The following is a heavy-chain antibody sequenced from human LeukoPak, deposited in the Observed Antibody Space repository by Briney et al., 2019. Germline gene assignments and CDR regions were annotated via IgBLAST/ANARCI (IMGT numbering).Heavy chain of an antibody. CDR2: IIPIFGTA. V-gene: IGHV1-69*13. D-gene: IGHD2-2*01. CDR3: APHCSSTSCPFDY. J-gene: IGHJ4*02. Sequence: SVKVSCKASGGTFSSYAISWVRQAPGQGLEWMGGIIPIFGTANYAQKFQGRVPITADESTSTAYMELSSLRSEDTAVYYCAPHCSSTSCPFDYWGQGTLVTVSS. CDR1: GGTFSSYA.